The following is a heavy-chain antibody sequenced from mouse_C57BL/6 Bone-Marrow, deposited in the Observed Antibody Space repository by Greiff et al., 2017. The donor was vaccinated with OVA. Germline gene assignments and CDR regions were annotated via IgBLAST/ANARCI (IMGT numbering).Heavy chain of an antibody. J-gene: IGHJ3*01. CDR3: ARGYDGSSPAWFAY. CDR1: GFTFSDYG. D-gene: IGHD1-1*01. CDR2: ISSGSSTI. V-gene: IGHV5-17*01. Sequence: EVMLVESGGGLVKPGGSLKLSCAASGFTFSDYGMHWVRQAPEKGLEWVAYISSGSSTIYYADTVKGRFTISRDNAKNTLFLQMTSLRSEDTAMYYCARGYDGSSPAWFAYWGQGTLVTVSA.